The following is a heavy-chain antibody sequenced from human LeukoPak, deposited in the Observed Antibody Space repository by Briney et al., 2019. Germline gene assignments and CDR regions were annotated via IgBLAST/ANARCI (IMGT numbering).Heavy chain of an antibody. CDR1: GYSFTTYW. CDR3: ARYSSSWYGVDY. V-gene: IGHV5-51*01. CDR2: IYPADSTA. Sequence: GESLKISCKASGYSFTTYWIGWVRQVPGKGLEWVGIIYPADSTAKYSPSFQGQVTISVDKSISTAYLQWSSLKASDTAMYYCARYSSSWYGVDYWGQGTLVTVSS. J-gene: IGHJ4*02. D-gene: IGHD6-13*01.